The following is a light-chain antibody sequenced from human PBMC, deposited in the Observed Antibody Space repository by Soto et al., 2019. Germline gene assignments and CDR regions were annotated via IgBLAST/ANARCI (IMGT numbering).Light chain of an antibody. Sequence: DIEMTQSPSSLSASVGDRVTITCQASQDMSNYLNWYQQKTGRAPKLLIYDASSLESGVSSLFSGSGSGTHFTFTISSLQPDDIATYYCQQYEDFPLTFGQGTRLDIK. CDR3: QQYEDFPLT. CDR1: QDMSNY. CDR2: DAS. V-gene: IGKV1-33*01. J-gene: IGKJ5*01.